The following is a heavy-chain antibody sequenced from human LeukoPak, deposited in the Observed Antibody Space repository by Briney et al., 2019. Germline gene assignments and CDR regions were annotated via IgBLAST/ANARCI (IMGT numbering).Heavy chain of an antibody. CDR1: GGTFSSYA. J-gene: IGHJ5*02. CDR2: IIPIFGTA. Sequence: SVKVSCKAPGGTFSSYAISWVRQAPGQGLEWMGGIIPIFGTANYARKFQGRVTITTDESTSTAYMELSSLRSEDTAVYYCARGPVGRWLQSGASRGWFDPWGQGTLVTVSS. D-gene: IGHD5-24*01. V-gene: IGHV1-69*05. CDR3: ARGPVGRWLQSGASRGWFDP.